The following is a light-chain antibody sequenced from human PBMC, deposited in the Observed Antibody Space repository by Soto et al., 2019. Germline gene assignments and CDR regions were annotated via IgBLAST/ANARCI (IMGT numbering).Light chain of an antibody. V-gene: IGLV1-40*01. J-gene: IGLJ1*01. CDR1: RSSLGAGYD. CDR3: QSYDSTLSARYV. Sequence: QSVMAQPPSVXVPPGQRVTISCTGSRSSLGAGYDVHWYQQRPGTAPKLLLFGNINRPSGVPDRFSGYKAGTSASLAITGLQAEDEGDYYCQSYDSTLSARYVFGTRTKATVL. CDR2: GNI.